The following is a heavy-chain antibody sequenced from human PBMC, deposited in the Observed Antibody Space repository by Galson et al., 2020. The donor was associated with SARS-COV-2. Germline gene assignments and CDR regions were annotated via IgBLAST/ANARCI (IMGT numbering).Heavy chain of an antibody. CDR1: GFTFSSYD. J-gene: IGHJ4*02. CDR3: AKVMRGYGEFDY. CDR2: ISGSGDAT. Sequence: GGSLRLSCAASGFTFSSYDMSWVRPAPGKGLEWVSTISGSGDATYYAGSVKGRFTISRDSSRNTLYLRMNSLRAEDTAIYYCAKVMRGYGEFDYWGQGTLVTVSS. D-gene: IGHD4-17*01. V-gene: IGHV3-23*01.